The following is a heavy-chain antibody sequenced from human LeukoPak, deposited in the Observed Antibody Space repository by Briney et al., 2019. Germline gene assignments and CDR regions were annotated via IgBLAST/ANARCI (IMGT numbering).Heavy chain of an antibody. D-gene: IGHD1-26*01. V-gene: IGHV4-59*02. J-gene: IGHJ2*01. CDR2: ISYSGNS. CDR1: GGSVNGYY. CDR3: ARVLRKWELPWYFDP. Sequence: SETLSLTCSVSGGSVNGYYWSWIRQPPGKGLEWIGHISYSGNSNYNPSLKSRVTISVDTSKNQFSLKLSSLTAADTAVYYCARVLRKWELPWYFDPWGRGTLVTVSS.